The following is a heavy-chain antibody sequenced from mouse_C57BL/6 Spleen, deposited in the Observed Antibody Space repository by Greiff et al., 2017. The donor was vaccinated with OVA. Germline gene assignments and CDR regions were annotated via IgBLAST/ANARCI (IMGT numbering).Heavy chain of an antibody. D-gene: IGHD2-4*01. J-gene: IGHJ1*03. V-gene: IGHV2-6-1*01. CDR2: IWRAGST. Sequence: VKLQESGPGLVAPSQSLSISCTVSGFSLTSYGVHWVRQPPGKGLEWLVVIWRAGSTTYNSALLSRLSISKDNSKSHVFLKMNSHQTDDTAMYYCARQGYDYDDWYFDVWGTGTTVTVSS. CDR1: GFSLTSYG. CDR3: ARQGYDYDDWYFDV.